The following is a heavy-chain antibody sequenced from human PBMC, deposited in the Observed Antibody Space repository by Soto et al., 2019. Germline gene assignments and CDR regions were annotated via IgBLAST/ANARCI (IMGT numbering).Heavy chain of an antibody. CDR1: GYSFTSYW. CDR3: AGGGVRGVITRTRDYYGMDV. Sequence: PGESLKISCKGSGYSFTSYWIGWVRQMPGKGLEWMGIIYPGDSDTRYSPSFQGQVTISADKSISTAYLQWISLKASDTAMYYCAGGGVRGVITRTRDYYGMDVWGQGTTVTVS. CDR2: IYPGDSDT. J-gene: IGHJ6*02. D-gene: IGHD3-10*01. V-gene: IGHV5-51*01.